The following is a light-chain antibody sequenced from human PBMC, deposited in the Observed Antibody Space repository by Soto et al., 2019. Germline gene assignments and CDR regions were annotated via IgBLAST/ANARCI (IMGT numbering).Light chain of an antibody. J-gene: IGKJ2*01. CDR3: HQYATSPYT. CDR1: QSVSSTY. Sequence: EIVLTQSPGTLSLSPGERATLSCRASQSVSSTYLSWLQQKPGQAPRLLVFAASTRATGVPDRFSGSGSGTDFTLTVSRLEPEDFAVYYCHQYATSPYTFGQGTKLEIK. V-gene: IGKV3-20*01. CDR2: AAS.